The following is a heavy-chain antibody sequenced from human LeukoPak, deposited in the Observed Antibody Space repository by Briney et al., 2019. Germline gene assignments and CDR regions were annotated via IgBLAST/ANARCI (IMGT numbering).Heavy chain of an antibody. CDR2: INPNSGGT. CDR3: ARDRCSGGSCYLGRKSNWFDP. V-gene: IGHV1-2*02. D-gene: IGHD2-15*01. Sequence: ASVKVSCKASGYTFTGYYMHWVRQAPGQGLEWMGWINPNSGGTNYAQKFQGRVTMTRDTSISTAYMELSRLRSDDTAVYYCARDRCSGGSCYLGRKSNWFDPWGQGTLVTVSS. CDR1: GYTFTGYY. J-gene: IGHJ5*02.